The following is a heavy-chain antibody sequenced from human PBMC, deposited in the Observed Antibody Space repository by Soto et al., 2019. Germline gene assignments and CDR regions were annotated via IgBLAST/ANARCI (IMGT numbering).Heavy chain of an antibody. D-gene: IGHD3-10*01. CDR3: ARAEWADGSGEREGIDP. CDR1: GFTFSSYG. V-gene: IGHV3-33*01. CDR2: IWYDGSNK. J-gene: IGHJ5*02. Sequence: QVQLVESGGGVVQPGRSLRLSCAASGFTFSSYGMHWVRQAPGKGLEWVAVIWYDGSNKYYADSVKGRFTISRDNSKNTLYLQMNSLRAEDTAVYYCARAEWADGSGEREGIDPWGQGTLVTVSS.